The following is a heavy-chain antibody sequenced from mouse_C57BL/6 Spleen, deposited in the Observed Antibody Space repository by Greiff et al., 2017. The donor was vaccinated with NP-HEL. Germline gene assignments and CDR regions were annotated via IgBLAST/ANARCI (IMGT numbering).Heavy chain of an antibody. V-gene: IGHV1-18*01. CDR3: ERRRSEDYFDY. Sequence: EVQLQQSGPELVKPGASVKIPCKASGYTFTDYNMDWVKQSHGKSLEWIGDINPNNGGTIYNQKFKGKATLTVDKSSSTAYMELRSLTSEEKAGEEGERRRSEDYFDYRGQGTTLTVSS. J-gene: IGHJ2*01. CDR2: INPNNGGT. CDR1: GYTFTDYN.